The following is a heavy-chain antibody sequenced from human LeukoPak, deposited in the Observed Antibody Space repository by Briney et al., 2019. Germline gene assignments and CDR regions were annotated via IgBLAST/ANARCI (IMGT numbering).Heavy chain of an antibody. CDR2: IYSGGST. Sequence: GGSLRLSCAASGFTVSSNYMSWVRQAPGKGLEWVSVIYSGGSTYYADSVKGRFTISRDNSKNSLYLQMTSLKAEDTATYYCLSWGVDNPWGQGTLVTVSS. D-gene: IGHD7-27*01. V-gene: IGHV3-66*01. CDR3: LSWGVDNP. CDR1: GFTVSSNY. J-gene: IGHJ5*02.